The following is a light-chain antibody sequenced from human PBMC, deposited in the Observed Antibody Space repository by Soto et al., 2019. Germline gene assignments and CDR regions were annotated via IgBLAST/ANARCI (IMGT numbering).Light chain of an antibody. CDR3: LQHNSYPFT. CDR1: QDIRSD. J-gene: IGKJ3*01. V-gene: IGKV1-17*01. CDR2: AAS. Sequence: DIQMTQSPSSLSASVGDRVTITCRASQDIRSDLGWFQQKPGKAPKRLIYAASTLESGVPSRFSGSRSGTEFTLTISSLQPEDFATYYCLQHNSYPFTFGPGNKVDIK.